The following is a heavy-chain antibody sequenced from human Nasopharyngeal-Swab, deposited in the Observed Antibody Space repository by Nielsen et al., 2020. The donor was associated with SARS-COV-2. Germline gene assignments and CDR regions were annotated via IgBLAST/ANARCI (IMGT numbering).Heavy chain of an antibody. Sequence: GESLKISCAASGFTFNIYAMDWVRRAPGRGLQWVTGVSASGGSTYYADSVKGRFSISRDNSKNTLFLQMNSLRLEDTAVYYCAKDGVVRRDALDPWGQGTMVTVSS. V-gene: IGHV3-23*01. J-gene: IGHJ3*01. CDR3: AKDGVVRRDALDP. CDR1: GFTFNIYA. D-gene: IGHD3-10*01. CDR2: VSASGGST.